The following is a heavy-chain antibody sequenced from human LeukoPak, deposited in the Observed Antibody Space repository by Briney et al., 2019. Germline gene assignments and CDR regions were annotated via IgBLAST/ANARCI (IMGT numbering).Heavy chain of an antibody. Sequence: SETLSLTCTVSGGSITSGSYYWTWIRQPAGRGLEWIGRIYTSGSTNYNPSLKSRVTISLDTSKNHFSLKLNSVTVADTAVYYCARGGFCIGGSCYPPSDAFDIWGQGTVVTVPS. CDR3: ARGGFCIGGSCYPPSDAFDI. V-gene: IGHV4-61*02. J-gene: IGHJ3*02. CDR2: IYTSGST. CDR1: GGSITSGSYY. D-gene: IGHD2-15*01.